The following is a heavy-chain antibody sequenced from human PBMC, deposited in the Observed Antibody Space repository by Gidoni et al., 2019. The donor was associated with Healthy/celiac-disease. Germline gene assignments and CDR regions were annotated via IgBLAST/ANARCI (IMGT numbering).Heavy chain of an antibody. CDR1: GFTFSSYA. CDR3: VKDQGYGDYGFDY. Sequence: EVQLVESGGGLVQPGVSLRLSCSASGFTFSSYAMHWVRQAPGKGLEYVSDISSNGGSTYYADSVKGRFTISRDNSKNTLYLQMSSLRAEDTAVYYCVKDQGYGDYGFDYWGQGTLVTVSS. D-gene: IGHD4-17*01. CDR2: ISSNGGST. J-gene: IGHJ4*02. V-gene: IGHV3-64D*06.